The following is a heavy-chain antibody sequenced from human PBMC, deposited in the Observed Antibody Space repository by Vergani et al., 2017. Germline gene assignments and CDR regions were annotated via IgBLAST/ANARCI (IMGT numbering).Heavy chain of an antibody. CDR3: AGESAMDQGVDY. Sequence: QVQLQESGPGLVKPSQTLSLTCTVSGGSISSGGYYWSWIRQHPGKGREWVGYSYYSGNTYYNPSLKSRVTIAVDTSKNQFSLKLSSVTAADTAVYYCAGESAMDQGVDYWGQGTLVTVSS. CDR2: SYYSGNT. J-gene: IGHJ4*02. CDR1: GGSISSGGYY. V-gene: IGHV4-31*03. D-gene: IGHD5-18*01.